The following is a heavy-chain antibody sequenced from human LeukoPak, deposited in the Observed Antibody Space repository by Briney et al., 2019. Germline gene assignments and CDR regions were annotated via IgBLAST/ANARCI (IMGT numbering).Heavy chain of an antibody. CDR1: GGSFSGYY. CDR3: ARGGGYDWGAFDY. Sequence: SETLSLTCAVYGGSFSGYYWSWIRQPPGKGLEWIGFISYSGSTGYRPSLKSRVTISVDTSKNQFSLKLSSVTAADTAVYYCARGGGYDWGAFDYWGQGTLVTVSS. V-gene: IGHV4-59*01. J-gene: IGHJ4*02. CDR2: ISYSGST. D-gene: IGHD5-12*01.